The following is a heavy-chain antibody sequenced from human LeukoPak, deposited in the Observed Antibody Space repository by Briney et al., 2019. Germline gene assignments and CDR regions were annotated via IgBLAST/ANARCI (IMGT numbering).Heavy chain of an antibody. D-gene: IGHD2-15*01. Sequence: GASVKVSCKASGGTFSSYAISRVRQAPGQGLEWMGRIIPILGIANYAQKFQGRVTITADKSTSTAYMELSSLRSEDTAVYYCARDPPYCSGGSCYSWFDPWGQGTLVTVSS. CDR2: IIPILGIA. V-gene: IGHV1-69*04. CDR3: ARDPPYCSGGSCYSWFDP. CDR1: GGTFSSYA. J-gene: IGHJ5*02.